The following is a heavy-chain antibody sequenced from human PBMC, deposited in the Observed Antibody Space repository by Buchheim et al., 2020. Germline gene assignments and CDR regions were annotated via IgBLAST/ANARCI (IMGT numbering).Heavy chain of an antibody. J-gene: IGHJ4*02. CDR2: IHYSGST. V-gene: IGHV4-59*08. Sequence: QVQLQESGPGLVKPSETLSLTCTVSGGSISSYYWSWIRQPPGGGLECIAYIHYSGSTNYNPSLKSRVTISVDKSKHLFSLKVSSVTAADTAVYYCARQGHYGDYDNWGQGTL. CDR3: ARQGHYGDYDN. CDR1: GGSISSYY. D-gene: IGHD4-17*01.